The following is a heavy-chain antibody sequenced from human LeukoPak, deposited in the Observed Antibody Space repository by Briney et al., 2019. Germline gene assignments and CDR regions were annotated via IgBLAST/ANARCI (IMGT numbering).Heavy chain of an antibody. CDR3: ARDARVPLSKYSSRGNWFDP. CDR2: TYYRSKWYN. CDR1: GDSVSSNSAA. J-gene: IGHJ5*02. V-gene: IGHV6-1*01. Sequence: SQTLSLTCAISGDSVSSNSAAWNWIRQSPSRGLEWLGRTYYRSKWYNDYAVPVKSRITINPDTSKNQFSLQLNSVTPEDTAVYYCARDARVPLSKYSSRGNWFDPWGQGTLVTVSS. D-gene: IGHD6-13*01.